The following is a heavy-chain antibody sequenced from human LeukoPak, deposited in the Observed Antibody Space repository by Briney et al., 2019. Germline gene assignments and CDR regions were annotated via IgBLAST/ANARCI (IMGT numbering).Heavy chain of an antibody. Sequence: SETLSLTCAVYGGSFSGYYWSWIRQPPGKGLEWIGEINHSGSTNYNPSLKSRVTISVDTSKNQFSLKLSSVTAADTAVYYCAWGQYGSGRNWFDPWGQGALVTVSS. V-gene: IGHV4-34*01. CDR1: GGSFSGYY. CDR3: AWGQYGSGRNWFDP. CDR2: INHSGST. J-gene: IGHJ5*02. D-gene: IGHD3-10*01.